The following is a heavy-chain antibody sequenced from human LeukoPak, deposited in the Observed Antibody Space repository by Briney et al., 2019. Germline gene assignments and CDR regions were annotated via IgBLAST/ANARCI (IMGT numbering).Heavy chain of an antibody. CDR2: IFYSGST. J-gene: IGHJ4*02. CDR1: GGSISSDDYS. Sequence: SETLSLTCTVSGGSISSDDYSWSWIRQPPGKGLEWIGHIFYSGSTYYNPSLRSRLTISVDTSKNQFSLKLSSVTAADTAVYYCARDFAEGDYGKFDYWGQGILVTVSS. V-gene: IGHV4-30-4*08. D-gene: IGHD4/OR15-4a*01. CDR3: ARDFAEGDYGKFDY.